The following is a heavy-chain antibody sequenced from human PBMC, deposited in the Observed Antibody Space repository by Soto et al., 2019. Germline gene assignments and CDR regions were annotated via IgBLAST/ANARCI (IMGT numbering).Heavy chain of an antibody. CDR3: ARDHGSGWGTYYYYGMDV. CDR1: GFTVSSNY. J-gene: IGHJ6*02. Sequence: EVQLVETGGGLIQPGGSLRLSCAASGFTVSSNYMSWVRQAPGKGLEWVSVIYSGGSTYYADSVKGRFTISRDNSKNTLYLQMNSLRAEDTAVYYCARDHGSGWGTYYYYGMDVWGQGTTVTVSS. CDR2: IYSGGST. D-gene: IGHD6-19*01. V-gene: IGHV3-53*02.